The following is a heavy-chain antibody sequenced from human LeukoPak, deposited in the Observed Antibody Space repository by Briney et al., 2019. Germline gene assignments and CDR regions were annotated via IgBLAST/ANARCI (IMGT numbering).Heavy chain of an antibody. CDR1: GGSISSYY. CDR3: ARGLFTGWFDP. D-gene: IGHD1-1*01. J-gene: IGHJ5*02. Sequence: PSETLSLTCTVSGGSISSYYWSWIRQPPGKGLEWIGYIYYSGSTNYNPSLKSRVTISVDTSKNQFSLKLSSVTAADTAVYYCARGLFTGWFDPWGQGTLVIVSS. CDR2: IYYSGST. V-gene: IGHV4-59*01.